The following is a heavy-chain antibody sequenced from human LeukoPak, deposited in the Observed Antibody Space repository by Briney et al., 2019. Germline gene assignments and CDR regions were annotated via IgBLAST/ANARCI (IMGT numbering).Heavy chain of an antibody. Sequence: ASVKVSCKASGGTFSSYAISWVRQAPGQGLEWMGGIIPIFGTANYAQKFQGRVTITADESTSTAYMELSSLRAEDTAVYYCATCIAARPDDWFDPWGQGTLVTVSS. J-gene: IGHJ5*02. CDR1: GGTFSSYA. CDR3: ATCIAARPDDWFDP. V-gene: IGHV1-69*13. D-gene: IGHD6-6*01. CDR2: IIPIFGTA.